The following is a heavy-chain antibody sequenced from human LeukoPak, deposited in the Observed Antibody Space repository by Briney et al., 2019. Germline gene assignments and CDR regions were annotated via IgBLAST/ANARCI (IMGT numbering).Heavy chain of an antibody. Sequence: GGSLRLSCAASGFTFSSYAMSWVRQAPGKGLEWVSAINGSGGSKYYADSVKGRFTTSRDNSKNTLYLQMNSLRAEETAVYYCAKKRYQWLVLFGLHIGWFDPWGQGTLVTVSS. V-gene: IGHV3-23*01. CDR2: INGSGGSK. CDR1: GFTFSSYA. J-gene: IGHJ5*02. CDR3: AKKRYQWLVLFGLHIGWFDP. D-gene: IGHD6-19*01.